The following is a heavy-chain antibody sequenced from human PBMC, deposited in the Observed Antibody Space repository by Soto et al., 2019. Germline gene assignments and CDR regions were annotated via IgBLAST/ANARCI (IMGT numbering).Heavy chain of an antibody. V-gene: IGHV1-69*06. CDR3: ARAEAGITHHSYYYYGMDV. Sequence: GASVKVSCKASGYTFTSYGISWVRQAPGQGLEWMGGISAIFGTANYAQKFQGRVTITADKSTSTAYMELSSLRSEDTAVYYCARAEAGITHHSYYYYGMDVWGQGTTVTVSS. CDR1: GYTFTSYG. CDR2: ISAIFGTA. D-gene: IGHD6-13*01. J-gene: IGHJ6*02.